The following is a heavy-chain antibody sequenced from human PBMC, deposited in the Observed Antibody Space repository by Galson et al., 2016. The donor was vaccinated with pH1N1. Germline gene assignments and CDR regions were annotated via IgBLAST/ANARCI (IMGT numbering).Heavy chain of an antibody. CDR1: GFTFDDNG. V-gene: IGHV3-20*04. Sequence: SLRLSCAASGFTFDDNGMSWVRQPPGKGLEWVASINWNGGSTSYADSGKGRFTISRDNAKNSLYLQMNSLRAEDTALYYCAKDKGSGDYGDYDVFDIWGQGTMVTVSS. J-gene: IGHJ3*02. D-gene: IGHD4-17*01. CDR3: AKDKGSGDYGDYDVFDI. CDR2: INWNGGST.